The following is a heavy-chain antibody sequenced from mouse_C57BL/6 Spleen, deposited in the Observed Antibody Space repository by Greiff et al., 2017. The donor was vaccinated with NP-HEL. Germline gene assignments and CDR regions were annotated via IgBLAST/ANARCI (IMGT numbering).Heavy chain of an antibody. CDR2: INPNNGGT. V-gene: IGHV1-22*01. Sequence: VQLKQSGPELVKPGASVKMSCKASGYTFTDYNMHWVKQSHGKSLEWIGYINPNNGGTSYNQKFKGKATLTVNKSSSTAYMELRSLTSEDSAVYYCARGGKRFDYYAMDYWGQGTSVTVSS. J-gene: IGHJ4*01. D-gene: IGHD2-1*01. CDR1: GYTFTDYN. CDR3: ARGGKRFDYYAMDY.